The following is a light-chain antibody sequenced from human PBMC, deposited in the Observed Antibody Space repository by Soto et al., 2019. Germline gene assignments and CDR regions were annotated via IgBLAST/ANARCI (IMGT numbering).Light chain of an antibody. CDR1: QDIRND. Sequence: DIPMTQSPSSLSASVGDSVTITCRASQDIRNDLGWYQHKPGKVPKRLIHTASPLQSWVPSRFSGSGSGTEFTLTISSLQPEDFAPYYCLQQNTLPYTFGQGTKLEIK. V-gene: IGKV1-17*01. J-gene: IGKJ2*01. CDR3: LQQNTLPYT. CDR2: TAS.